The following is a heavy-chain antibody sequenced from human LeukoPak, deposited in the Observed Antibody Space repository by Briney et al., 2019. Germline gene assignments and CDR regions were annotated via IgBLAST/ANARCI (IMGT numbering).Heavy chain of an antibody. Sequence: GGSLRLSCAASRFTFNSYAMSWGRKAPGKGLEWVSTISGSGGSTYYADSVEGRFTISRDNSKNTLYLQLNSLRAEDTAVYYCAKDVWAYGSGNYVNHGFDFWGQGTMVTVSS. D-gene: IGHD3-10*01. J-gene: IGHJ3*01. V-gene: IGHV3-23*01. CDR2: ISGSGGST. CDR1: RFTFNSYA. CDR3: AKDVWAYGSGNYVNHGFDF.